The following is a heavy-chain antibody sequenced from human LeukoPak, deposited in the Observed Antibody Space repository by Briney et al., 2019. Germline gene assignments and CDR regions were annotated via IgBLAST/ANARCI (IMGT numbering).Heavy chain of an antibody. CDR3: ARDGGLLWFGESRGYYYYMDV. Sequence: AASVKVSCKASGYTFTSYGISWVRQAPGQGLEWMGWISAYNGNTNYAQKLQGRVTMTTDTSTSTAYMELRSLRSDDTAVYYCARDGGLLWFGESRGYYYYMDVWGKGTTVTISS. J-gene: IGHJ6*03. CDR2: ISAYNGNT. CDR1: GYTFTSYG. D-gene: IGHD3-10*01. V-gene: IGHV1-18*01.